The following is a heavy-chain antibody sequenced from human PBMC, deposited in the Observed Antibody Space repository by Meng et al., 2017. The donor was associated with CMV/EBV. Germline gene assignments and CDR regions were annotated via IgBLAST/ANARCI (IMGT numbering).Heavy chain of an antibody. V-gene: IGHV3-30*03. CDR1: GFTFSSYG. CDR3: ARDAVIDSGSWFLGY. CDR2: ISYDGNNK. Sequence: GGSLRLSCAASGFTFSSYGMHWVRQAPGKGLEWVAVISYDGNNKYYADSVRGRFTIFRDNSKNTLYLQMNSLRPDDTAIYYCARDAVIDSGSWFLGYWGQGTLVTVSS. J-gene: IGHJ4*02. D-gene: IGHD6-13*01.